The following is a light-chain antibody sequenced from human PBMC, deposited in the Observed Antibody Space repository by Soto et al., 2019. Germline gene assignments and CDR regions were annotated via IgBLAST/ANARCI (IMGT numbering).Light chain of an antibody. Sequence: EIVMTQSPATLSVPPGERATLFCRASRNIGGKLAWFQQKPGQAPTLLMYAVSTRAAGIPPRFSGSGSGTEFTLTISSLQSEDFAVYYCQQYDNWPQHTFGQGTKLEIK. CDR2: AVS. J-gene: IGKJ2*01. CDR3: QQYDNWPQHT. CDR1: RNIGGK. V-gene: IGKV3-15*01.